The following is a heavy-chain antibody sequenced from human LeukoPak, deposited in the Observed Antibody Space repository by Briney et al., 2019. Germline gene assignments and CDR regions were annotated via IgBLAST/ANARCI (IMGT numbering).Heavy chain of an antibody. V-gene: IGHV3-48*04. Sequence: GGSLRLSCAASGFSFSTYTMNWVRQAPGKGLEWVSHIGGSDHYAGSVRGRFTISRDNAKSSLYLQMNSLRAEDSAVYYCVRDWRYAFDIWGRGTMVTVSS. CDR2: IGGSD. CDR1: GFSFSTYT. J-gene: IGHJ3*02. D-gene: IGHD3-3*01. CDR3: VRDWRYAFDI.